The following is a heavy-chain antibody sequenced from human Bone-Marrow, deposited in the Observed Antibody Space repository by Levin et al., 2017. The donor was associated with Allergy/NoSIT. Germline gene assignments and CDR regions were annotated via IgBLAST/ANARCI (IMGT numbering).Heavy chain of an antibody. D-gene: IGHD3-16*01. CDR3: ARDYDYVWITMGY. CDR2: ISSTSSSI. J-gene: IGHJ4*02. CDR1: GFLFETYS. Sequence: LSLTCAASGFLFETYSMNWVRQAPGKGLEWLSYISSTSSSIHYADSVKGRFTISRDNDKNVLYLQMNSLRDEDTAVYYCARDYDYVWITMGYWGQGTLVTVSS. V-gene: IGHV3-48*02.